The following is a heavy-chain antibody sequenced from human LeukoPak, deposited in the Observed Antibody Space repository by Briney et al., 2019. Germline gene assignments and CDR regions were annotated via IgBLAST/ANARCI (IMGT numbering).Heavy chain of an antibody. D-gene: IGHD5-24*01. J-gene: IGHJ4*02. CDR2: MNPSGGST. CDR1: GYTFSSYY. CDR3: ARGAAYNSLDF. Sequence: ASVKVSCKASGYTFSSYYIHWVRQALGQGLEWMGIMNPSGGSTTYPQKFQGRVTMTRDTSTSIAYMELSSLTSEDTAMYYSARGAAYNSLDFWGQGTLVTVSS. V-gene: IGHV1-46*01.